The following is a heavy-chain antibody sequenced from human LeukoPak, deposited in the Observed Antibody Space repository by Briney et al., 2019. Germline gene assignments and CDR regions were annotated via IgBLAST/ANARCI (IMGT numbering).Heavy chain of an antibody. CDR2: INWNGGST. CDR1: GFTFDDYG. Sequence: GGSLRLSCAAPGFTFDDYGMSWVRQAPGKGLEWVSGINWNGGSTGYADSVKGRFTISRDNAKNSLYLQMNSLRAEDTALYYCARLLSVSSANAFDIWGQGTMVTVSS. J-gene: IGHJ3*02. V-gene: IGHV3-20*04. D-gene: IGHD6-19*01. CDR3: ARLLSVSSANAFDI.